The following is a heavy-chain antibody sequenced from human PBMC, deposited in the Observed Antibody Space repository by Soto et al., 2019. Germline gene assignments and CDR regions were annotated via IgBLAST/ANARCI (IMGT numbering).Heavy chain of an antibody. CDR3: ARHYYGSGGYFDY. V-gene: IGHV4-59*08. J-gene: IGHJ4*02. CDR2: IYYSGST. D-gene: IGHD3-10*01. CDR1: GGSISSSY. Sequence: SETLSLTCTVSGGSISSSYWSWTRQPPGKGLEWIGYIYYSGSTNYNPSLKSRVTISVDTSKNQFSLKLSSVTAADTAVYYCARHYYGSGGYFDYWGQGTLVTVSS.